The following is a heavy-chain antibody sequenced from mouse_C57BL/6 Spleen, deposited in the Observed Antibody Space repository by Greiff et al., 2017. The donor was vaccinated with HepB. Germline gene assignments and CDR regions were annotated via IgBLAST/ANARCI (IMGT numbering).Heavy chain of an antibody. Sequence: LQESGAELAKPGASVKLSCKASGYTFPGTGRPWVKQRPGQGLEWIGYINPSSGYTKYNQKFKDKATLTADKSSSTAYMQLSSLTYEDSAVYYCARGNYDYDEFAYWGQGTLVTVSA. CDR2: INPSSGYT. V-gene: IGHV1-7*01. D-gene: IGHD2-4*01. J-gene: IGHJ3*01. CDR1: GYTFPGTG. CDR3: ARGNYDYDEFAY.